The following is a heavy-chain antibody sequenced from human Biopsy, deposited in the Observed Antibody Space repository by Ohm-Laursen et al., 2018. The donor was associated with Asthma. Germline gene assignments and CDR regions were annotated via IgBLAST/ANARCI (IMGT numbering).Heavy chain of an antibody. J-gene: IGHJ6*02. V-gene: IGHV1-18*01. Sequence: SSVKVSCKTSGYTFNSAGITWVRQAPGQGLEWVGWISVYNGNTKVAQKLQDRVTMITDTSTSTAYMELRSLRPDDTAVYFCARAVDYSHYYGIDVWGQGTTVTVS. CDR1: GYTFNSAG. CDR2: ISVYNGNT. D-gene: IGHD3-10*01. CDR3: ARAVDYSHYYGIDV.